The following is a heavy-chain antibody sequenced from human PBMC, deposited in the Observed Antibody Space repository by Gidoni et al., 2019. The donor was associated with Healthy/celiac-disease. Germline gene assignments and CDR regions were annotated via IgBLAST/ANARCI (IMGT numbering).Heavy chain of an antibody. CDR1: GFTVSSHY. CDR3: ASPGPPNCGGDCYSYYYYGMDV. Sequence: EVQLVESGGGLVQPGGSLRLSCAASGFTVSSHYLSWVRQAPGKGLEWVSVIYSGGSTYYADSVKGRFTISRDNSKNTLYLQMNSLRAEDTAVYYCASPGPPNCGGDCYSYYYYGMDVWGQGTTVTVSS. CDR2: IYSGGST. D-gene: IGHD2-21*02. V-gene: IGHV3-66*01. J-gene: IGHJ6*02.